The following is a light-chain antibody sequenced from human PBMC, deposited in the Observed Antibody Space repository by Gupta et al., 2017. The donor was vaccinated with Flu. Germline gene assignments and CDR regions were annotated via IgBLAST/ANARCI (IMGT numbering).Light chain of an antibody. CDR3: SSYTSRGTLL. Sequence: QSALTQPASVSGSPGQSITISCTGTSSDIGANAYVSWYQQHPGKAPKLIIYEVSNRPSGVSNRFSGSKSGNTASLTISGLQAEDEADYYCSSYTSRGTLLFGGGTQLTVL. J-gene: IGLJ2*01. V-gene: IGLV2-14*03. CDR2: EVS. CDR1: SSDIGANAY.